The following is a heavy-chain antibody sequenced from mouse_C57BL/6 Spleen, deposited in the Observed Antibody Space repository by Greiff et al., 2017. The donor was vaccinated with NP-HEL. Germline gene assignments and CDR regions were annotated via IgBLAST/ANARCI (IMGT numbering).Heavy chain of an antibody. J-gene: IGHJ3*01. CDR1: GYTFTSYW. CDR2: IYPGNSDT. V-gene: IGHV1-5*01. D-gene: IGHD1-1*01. Sequence: EVQLQQSGTVLARPGASVKMSCKTSGYTFTSYWMHWVKQRPGQGLEWIGAIYPGNSDTSYNQKFKGKAKLTAVTSASTAYMELSSLTNEDSAVYYCTNYYYGSRGWFAYWGQGTLVTVSA. CDR3: TNYYYGSRGWFAY.